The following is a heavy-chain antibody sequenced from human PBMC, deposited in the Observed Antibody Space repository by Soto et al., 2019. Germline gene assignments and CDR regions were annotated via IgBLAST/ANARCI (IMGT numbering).Heavy chain of an antibody. CDR1: GFTFGSYA. D-gene: IGHD3-3*01. J-gene: IGHJ3*02. V-gene: IGHV3-23*01. CDR3: AKDIFVHLLRAFDI. CDR2: ISGSGGST. Sequence: EVQLLESGGGLVQPGGSLRLSCAASGFTFGSYAMSWVRQAPGKGLEWVSAISGSGGSTYYADSVKGRFAISRDNSKKRLYLQIDSLRAVNTAVYKCAKDIFVHLLRAFDIWGQGTMVTVPS.